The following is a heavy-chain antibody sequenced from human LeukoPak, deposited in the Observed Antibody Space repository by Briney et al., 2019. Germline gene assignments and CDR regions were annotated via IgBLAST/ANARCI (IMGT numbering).Heavy chain of an antibody. CDR3: ARAASDFWRGYRPRNWFDP. CDR1: GYTFTSYY. V-gene: IGHV1-46*01. CDR2: INPRAVRT. J-gene: IGHJ5*02. D-gene: IGHD3-3*01. Sequence: ASVKVSCKASGYTFTSYYMQWGRQTPGHRRVWGGEINPRAVRTRNAQKFPGRGTMSRNTHTSTAPIALSSVRAENTAVYYCARAASDFWRGYRPRNWFDPWGQGTLVTVSS.